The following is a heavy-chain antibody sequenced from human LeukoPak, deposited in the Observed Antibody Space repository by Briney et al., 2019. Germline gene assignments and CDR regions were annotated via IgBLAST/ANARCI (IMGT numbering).Heavy chain of an antibody. CDR2: IIPICGTA. D-gene: IGHD3-3*01. J-gene: IGHJ6*03. Sequence: SVKVSCKASGGTFSSYAISWVRQAPGQGLEWMGVIIPICGTANYAQNFKGRFTITADESTSSAYMELSSLRAEDTAVYYCARGERTISYLADDRYYYYYYMDVWGKGTTVTVSS. V-gene: IGHV1-69*13. CDR1: GGTFSSYA. CDR3: ARGERTISYLADDRYYYYYYMDV.